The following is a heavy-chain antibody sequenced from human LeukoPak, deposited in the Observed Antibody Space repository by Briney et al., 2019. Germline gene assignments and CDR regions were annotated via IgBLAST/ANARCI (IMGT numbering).Heavy chain of an antibody. V-gene: IGHV3-64D*09. J-gene: IGHJ4*02. CDR3: VKGYCSSTSCYAFDY. CDR2: ISSNGGST. D-gene: IGHD2-2*01. Sequence: GGSLRLSCLASGFIFSSYAIHWVRQAPGKGLEYVSGISSNGGSTYYADSVKGRFTISRDNSKNTLYLQMSSLRAEDTAVYYCVKGYCSSTSCYAFDYWGQGTLITVSS. CDR1: GFIFSSYA.